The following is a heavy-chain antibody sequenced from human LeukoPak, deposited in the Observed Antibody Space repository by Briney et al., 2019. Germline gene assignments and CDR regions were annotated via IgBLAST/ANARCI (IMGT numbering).Heavy chain of an antibody. Sequence: SETLSLTCTVSGGSISSYYWSWIRQPPGEGLEWIGYIYYRGSTNYSPSLKSRVTISVDTSKNQFSLKLSSVTAADTAVYYCARDFRGSVDAFDIWGQGTMVAVSS. CDR2: IYYRGST. V-gene: IGHV4-59*01. J-gene: IGHJ3*02. CDR1: GGSISSYY. CDR3: ARDFRGSVDAFDI.